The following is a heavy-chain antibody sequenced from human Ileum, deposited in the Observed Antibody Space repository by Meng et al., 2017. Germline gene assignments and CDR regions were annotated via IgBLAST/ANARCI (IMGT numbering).Heavy chain of an antibody. V-gene: IGHV4-61*01. J-gene: IGHJ4*02. D-gene: IGHD7-27*01. CDR2: GST. Sequence: QLPEPGPGPGSPSQTLSLTCTGSGASVSSNNDGWGWIRQPPGKGLEWIGYGSTNHNPSLKSRVTISVDTSKNQFFLTLNSVTAADTAIYYCARDHWGSLDYWGQGILVTVSS. CDR3: ARDHWGSLDY. CDR1: GASVSSNNDG.